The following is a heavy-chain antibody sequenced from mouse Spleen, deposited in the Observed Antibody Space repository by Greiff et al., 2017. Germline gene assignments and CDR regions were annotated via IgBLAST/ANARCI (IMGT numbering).Heavy chain of an antibody. J-gene: IGHJ4*01. Sequence: EVQGVESGPGLVKPSQSLSLTCTVTGYSITSDYAWNWIRQFPGNKLEWMGYISYSGSTSYNPSLKSRISITRDTSKNQFFLQLNSVTTEDTATYYCARHYDYDYYAMDYWGQGTSVTVSS. CDR2: ISYSGST. D-gene: IGHD2-4*01. V-gene: IGHV3-2*02. CDR3: ARHYDYDYYAMDY. CDR1: GYSITSDYA.